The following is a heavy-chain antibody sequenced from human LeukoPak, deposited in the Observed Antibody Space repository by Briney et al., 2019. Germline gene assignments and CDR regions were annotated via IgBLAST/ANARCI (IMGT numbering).Heavy chain of an antibody. Sequence: GGSLRLSCAASGFTFSRYWMSWVRQAPGKGLEWVANINIDGSEKFYVASVKGRFTISRDNAKNSLYLQMNSLRAEDTALYFCATEKGATASAFDFWGQGTMVTVSS. V-gene: IGHV3-7*01. J-gene: IGHJ3*01. D-gene: IGHD3-16*01. CDR2: INIDGSEK. CDR3: ATEKGATASAFDF. CDR1: GFTFSRYW.